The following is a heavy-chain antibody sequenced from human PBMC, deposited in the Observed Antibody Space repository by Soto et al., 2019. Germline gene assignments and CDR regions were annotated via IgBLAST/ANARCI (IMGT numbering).Heavy chain of an antibody. J-gene: IGHJ5*02. CDR3: AGGAQRKNGFAP. V-gene: IGHV1-8*01. CDR1: GYTFTSYD. D-gene: IGHD4-17*01. Sequence: ASVKVSCKASGYTFTSYDINWVRQATGQGLEWMGWMNPNSGNTGYAQKFQGRVTMTRNTSISTAYMELSSLRSEDTAVYYCAGGAQRKNGFAPGGQGTLVPVSS. CDR2: MNPNSGNT.